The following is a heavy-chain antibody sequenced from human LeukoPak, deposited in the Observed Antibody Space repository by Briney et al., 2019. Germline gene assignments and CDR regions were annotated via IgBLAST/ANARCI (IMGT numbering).Heavy chain of an antibody. D-gene: IGHD3-16*01. J-gene: IGHJ5*02. CDR3: ARDHYYDGRGRFDP. CDR2: VYFDGGT. Sequence: SETLSLTCSVSGGSVMSGTYHWGWIRQPPGKGLEWIRSVYFDGGTHYNPSLQSRVTISVDTSKNQFSLRLSSVTAADTALYYCARDHYYDGRGRFDPWGQGTLVTVSS. CDR1: GGSVMSGTYH. V-gene: IGHV4-39*07.